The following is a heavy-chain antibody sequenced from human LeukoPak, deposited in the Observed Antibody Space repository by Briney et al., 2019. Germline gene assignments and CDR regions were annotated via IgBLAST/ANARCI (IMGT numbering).Heavy chain of an antibody. D-gene: IGHD3-10*01. Sequence: ASVKVSCKASGYTFTSYGISWVRQAPGQGLECMGWISAYNGNTNYAQKLQGRVTMTTDTSTSTAYMELRSLRSDDTAVYYCARAKPKNMVRGLIMRRESRYYFDYWGQGTLVTVSS. J-gene: IGHJ4*02. CDR1: GYTFTSYG. CDR2: ISAYNGNT. V-gene: IGHV1-18*01. CDR3: ARAKPKNMVRGLIMRRESRYYFDY.